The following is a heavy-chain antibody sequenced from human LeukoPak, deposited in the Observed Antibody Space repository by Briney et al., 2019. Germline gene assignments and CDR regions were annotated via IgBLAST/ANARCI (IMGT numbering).Heavy chain of an antibody. V-gene: IGHV3-9*01. CDR1: GFTFDDYA. CDR3: AVYGSGFNP. Sequence: SLRLSCAASGFTFDDYAMHWVRQAPGKGLEWVSGISWNSGSIGYADSVKGRFTISRDNAKNSLYLQMNSLRAEDTPVYYCAVYGSGFNPWGQGTLVTVSS. CDR2: ISWNSGSI. J-gene: IGHJ5*02. D-gene: IGHD3-10*01.